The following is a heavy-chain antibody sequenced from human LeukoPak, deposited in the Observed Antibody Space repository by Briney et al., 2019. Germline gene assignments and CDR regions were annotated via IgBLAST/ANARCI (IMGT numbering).Heavy chain of an antibody. CDR3: ARDRYGDPPDY. CDR1: GASISSSSYY. J-gene: IGHJ4*02. V-gene: IGHV4-61*01. D-gene: IGHD4-17*01. CDR2: IYYSGST. Sequence: PSETLSLTCTVSGASISSSSYYWTWIRQPPGKGLEGIGYIYYSGSTNYNPSLKSRVTISVDTSKNQFSLKVSSVTAADTAVYYCARDRYGDPPDYWGQGTLVTVSS.